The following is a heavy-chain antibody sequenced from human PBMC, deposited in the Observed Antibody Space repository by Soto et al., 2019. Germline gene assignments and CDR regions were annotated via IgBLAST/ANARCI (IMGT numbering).Heavy chain of an antibody. D-gene: IGHD1-26*01. CDR3: VKLVGGTADY. J-gene: IGHJ4*02. CDR1: GDSFSSNSAA. V-gene: IGHV6-1*01. Sequence: SQTLSLTCAISGDSFSSNSAACNWIRQSPSRGLEWLGRTYYRSKCHNDYAVSVKSRIRINPETSKNQFSLQLSSVTPEDTDVYYCVKLVGGTADYWGQGAPVTVSS. CDR2: TYYRSKCHN.